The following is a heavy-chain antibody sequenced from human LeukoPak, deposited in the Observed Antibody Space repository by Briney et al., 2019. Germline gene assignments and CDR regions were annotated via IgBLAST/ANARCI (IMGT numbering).Heavy chain of an antibody. CDR2: IKQDGREK. CDR1: GFSFSAYW. Sequence: GGSLRLSCAASGFSFSAYWMTWVRQAPGKGLEWVANIKQDGREKYFVDSVRGRFTISRDNAKNSVSLQMDSLRTEDTAVYYCARVYGGKGGVFDYWGQGTLVTVSS. J-gene: IGHJ4*02. D-gene: IGHD4-23*01. CDR3: ARVYGGKGGVFDY. V-gene: IGHV3-7*01.